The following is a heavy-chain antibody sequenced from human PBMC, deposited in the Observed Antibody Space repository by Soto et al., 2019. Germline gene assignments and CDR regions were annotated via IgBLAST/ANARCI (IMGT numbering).Heavy chain of an antibody. V-gene: IGHV1-3*01. Sequence: ASVKVSCKASGYTFPSYAMHWVRQAPGQRLEWMGWINAGNGNTKYSQKFQGRVTITRDTSASTAYMELSSLRSEDTAVYYCARERLAVAGTLLNYYFDYWGQGTLVTVSS. J-gene: IGHJ4*02. CDR2: INAGNGNT. CDR3: ARERLAVAGTLLNYYFDY. D-gene: IGHD6-19*01. CDR1: GYTFPSYA.